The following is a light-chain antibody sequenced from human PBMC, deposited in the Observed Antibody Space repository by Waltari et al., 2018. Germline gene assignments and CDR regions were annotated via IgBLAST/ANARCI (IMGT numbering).Light chain of an antibody. CDR1: SSDVGSYNL. CDR3: SSYSNNRPRI. Sequence: QSALTQPASVSGSPGQSITISCAGTSSDVGSYNLVSWYQQHPGKAPSLIIFEDYKRPSWGSYRFSGAQSADTAALTITGVQDEDEADDYYSSYSNNRPRIFGGGTKLTVL. J-gene: IGLJ2*01. V-gene: IGLV2-23*01. CDR2: EDY.